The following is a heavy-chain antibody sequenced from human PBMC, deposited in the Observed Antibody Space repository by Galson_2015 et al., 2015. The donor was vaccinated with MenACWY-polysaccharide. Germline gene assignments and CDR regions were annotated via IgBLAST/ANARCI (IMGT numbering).Heavy chain of an antibody. V-gene: IGHV3-11*01. CDR1: GFTFSDYY. Sequence: SLRLSCAASGFTFSDYYMHWIRQAPGKGLEWVSYISDSGSAIYFADSVKGRFIISRDNAKNSLYLQMNSLRAEDTAVYFCSRYPSCARTSYFDNWCQRILVTVSS. CDR3: SRYPSCARTSYFDN. J-gene: IGHJ4*02. D-gene: IGHD1-7*01. CDR2: ISDSGSAI.